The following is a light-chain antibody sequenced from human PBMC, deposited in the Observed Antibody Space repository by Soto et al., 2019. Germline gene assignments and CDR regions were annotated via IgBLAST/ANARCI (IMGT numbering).Light chain of an antibody. CDR2: AAS. J-gene: IGKJ5*01. Sequence: DIQMTQSPPSLSASIGDRITITCRASQAISNFLAWFQQKPGKAPESLIYAASTLQSGVPSRFTGSGSGTDFNLTISSLQPQDSATYYCQQYHIYPITFGQGTRLDIK. V-gene: IGKV1-16*01. CDR1: QAISNF. CDR3: QQYHIYPIT.